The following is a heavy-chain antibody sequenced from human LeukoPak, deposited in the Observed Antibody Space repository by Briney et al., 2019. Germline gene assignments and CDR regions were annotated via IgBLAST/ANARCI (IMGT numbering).Heavy chain of an antibody. CDR2: INPNSGGT. Sequence: GASVKVSCKASGYTFTGYYMHWVRQAPGQGLEWMGWINPNSGGTNYAQKFQGRVTMTRDTSISTAYMELTSLRSDGTAVYYCARVPPQSGATLGFDYWGQGTLVTVSS. D-gene: IGHD1-26*01. CDR3: ARVPPQSGATLGFDY. J-gene: IGHJ4*02. V-gene: IGHV1-2*02. CDR1: GYTFTGYY.